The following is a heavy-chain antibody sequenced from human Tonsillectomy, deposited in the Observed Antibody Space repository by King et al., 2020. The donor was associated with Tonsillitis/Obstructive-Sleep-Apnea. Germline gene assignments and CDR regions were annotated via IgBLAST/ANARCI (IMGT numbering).Heavy chain of an antibody. CDR3: PHTGQRLGRGSDAFHI. V-gene: IGHV2-5*02. CDR1: GLSPSTSGVG. Sequence: TLKESGPTLVKPTQTLTLTCTFSGLSPSTSGVGVGWIRQPPGKALEWLALIYWDDDERYSPSLKSRLTIDKDTSKNQVVLTMTNLDPVDTGTYYCPHTGQRLGRGSDAFHIWGQGTMVTVSS. CDR2: IYWDDDE. D-gene: IGHD6-25*01. J-gene: IGHJ3*02.